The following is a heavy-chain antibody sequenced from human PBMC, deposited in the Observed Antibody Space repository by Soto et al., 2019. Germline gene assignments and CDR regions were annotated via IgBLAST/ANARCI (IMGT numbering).Heavy chain of an antibody. J-gene: IGHJ4*02. CDR3: ERTKSTVTMFPGY. V-gene: IGHV3-74*01. CDR1: GFTFSTYW. Sequence: EVQLVETGGGLVQPGGSLRLSCAASGFTFSTYWMHWVRQVAGKGPVWIARINGGGSGASNADSVSNQLTISRDNANNTLHLQMTNLRAEDTAVYFCERTKSTVTMFPGYWDQGTVVTVSS. CDR2: INGGGSGA. D-gene: IGHD4-17*01.